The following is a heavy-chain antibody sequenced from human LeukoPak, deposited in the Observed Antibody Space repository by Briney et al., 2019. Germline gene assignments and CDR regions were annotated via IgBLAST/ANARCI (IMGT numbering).Heavy chain of an antibody. CDR3: ARDWGDYAPTDYGMDV. Sequence: GGSLRLSCAASGFTFGSYAMHWVRQAPGKGLEWVAVISYDGSNKYYADSVKGRFTISRDNSKNTLYLQMNSLRAEDTAVYYCARDWGDYAPTDYGMDVWGQGTTVTVSS. J-gene: IGHJ6*02. CDR1: GFTFGSYA. D-gene: IGHD4-17*01. V-gene: IGHV3-30-3*01. CDR2: ISYDGSNK.